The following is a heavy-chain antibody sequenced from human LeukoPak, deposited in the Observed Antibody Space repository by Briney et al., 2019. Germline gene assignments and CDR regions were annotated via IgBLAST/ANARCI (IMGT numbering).Heavy chain of an antibody. CDR1: GYTFTSYG. J-gene: IGHJ4*02. Sequence: ASVKVSRKASGYTFTSYGISWVRQAPGQGLEWVGWISAYNGNTNYAQKLQGRVTMTTDTSTSTAYMELRSLRSDDTAVYYCARDWGSSWSTYSDYWGQGTLVTVSS. D-gene: IGHD6-13*01. CDR3: ARDWGSSWSTYSDY. V-gene: IGHV1-18*04. CDR2: ISAYNGNT.